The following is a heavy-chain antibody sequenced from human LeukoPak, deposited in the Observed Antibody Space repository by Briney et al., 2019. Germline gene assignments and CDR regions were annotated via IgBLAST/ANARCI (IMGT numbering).Heavy chain of an antibody. V-gene: IGHV3-21*01. J-gene: IGHJ3*02. Sequence: TGGSLRLSCAASGFTFSSYSMNWVRQAPGKGLEWVSSISSSSSYIYYADSVKGRFTISRDNAKNSLYLQMNSLRAEDTAVYYCARDYYDSSGYYQRGAFDIWGQGTMVTVSS. CDR3: ARDYYDSSGYYQRGAFDI. CDR2: ISSSSSYI. CDR1: GFTFSSYS. D-gene: IGHD3-22*01.